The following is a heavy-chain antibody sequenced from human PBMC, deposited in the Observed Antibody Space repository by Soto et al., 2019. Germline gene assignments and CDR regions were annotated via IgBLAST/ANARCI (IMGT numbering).Heavy chain of an antibody. CDR2: ITSDGSNK. Sequence: QVQLVESGGGVVQPGRSLRISCAASGFTFSRYGMHWVRQAPGKGLEWVAVITSDGSNKYYADSVSGRFTISRDNSKNMLYLQMNSLRAEDTAVYYCASDTVTEPFDYWGQGTLVTVSS. V-gene: IGHV3-30*03. CDR1: GFTFSRYG. CDR3: ASDTVTEPFDY. D-gene: IGHD4-4*01. J-gene: IGHJ4*02.